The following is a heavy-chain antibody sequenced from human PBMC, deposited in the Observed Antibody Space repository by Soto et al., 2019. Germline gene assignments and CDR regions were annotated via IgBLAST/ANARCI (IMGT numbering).Heavy chain of an antibody. CDR2: IFSSGST. J-gene: IGHJ4*02. V-gene: IGHV4-4*07. CDR3: AREGSYSAYNFAHGIQLWSFDF. D-gene: IGHD5-12*01. CDR1: GGSINTFY. Sequence: SETLSLTCTVSGGSINTFYWSWVRQPAWKGLEWIGRIFSSGSTSFNPSLESRVAMSVDTSKNHFSLNLSSVTAADMAVYYCAREGSYSAYNFAHGIQLWSFDFWGQGALVTVSS.